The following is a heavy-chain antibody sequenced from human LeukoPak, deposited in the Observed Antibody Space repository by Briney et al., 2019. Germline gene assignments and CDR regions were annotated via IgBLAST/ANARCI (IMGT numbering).Heavy chain of an antibody. CDR2: IYYSGTT. J-gene: IGHJ4*02. CDR3: ARSRYNWNYYFDC. D-gene: IGHD1-7*01. CDR1: GDSISGYY. Sequence: SETLSLTCTVSGDSISGYYWSWIRQPPGKGLEWIGYIYYSGTTNYNPSLNSRVTISADTSKNEASLKLSSVTAADTAVYYCARSRYNWNYYFDCWGQGTLVTVSS. V-gene: IGHV4-59*01.